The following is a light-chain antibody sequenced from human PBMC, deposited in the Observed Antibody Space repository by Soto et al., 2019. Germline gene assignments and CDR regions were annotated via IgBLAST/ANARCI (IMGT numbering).Light chain of an antibody. Sequence: EIVLTQSPGTLSLSPGERATLSCKASQSISTRDFAWYQQKGGQAPRLLIYETSSRGTGIADRFIGSGTGTEFTLTISRLEPEDFAVYYCQQYGVAPGTFGQGTKLEI. CDR3: QQYGVAPGT. CDR2: ETS. J-gene: IGKJ1*01. V-gene: IGKV3-20*01. CDR1: QSISTRD.